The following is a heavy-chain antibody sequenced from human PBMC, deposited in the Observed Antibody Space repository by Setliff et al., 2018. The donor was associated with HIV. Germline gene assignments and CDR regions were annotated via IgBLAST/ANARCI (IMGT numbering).Heavy chain of an antibody. CDR2: ITADNGNT. J-gene: IGHJ4*02. CDR3: ARFSSSWPYYFDY. D-gene: IGHD6-13*01. V-gene: IGHV1-18*01. Sequence: GASVKVSCKASGYTFTNYGITWVRQAPGQGLEWMGWITADNGNTNYAQRFKGRVTMTSDTSTSTAYMELRSLRSEDTAVYYCARFSSSWPYYFDYWGQGMLVTVSS. CDR1: GYTFTNYG.